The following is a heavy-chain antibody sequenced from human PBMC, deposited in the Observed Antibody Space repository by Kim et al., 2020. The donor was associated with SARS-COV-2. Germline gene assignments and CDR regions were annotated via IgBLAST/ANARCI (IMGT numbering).Heavy chain of an antibody. Sequence: SVKGRFTISRDNAKNSLYLQMNSLRPEDTAFYYCAKGPRFFIQSRHVPFEFWGPGTPVAVSS. CDR3: AKGPRFFIQSRHVPFEF. D-gene: IGHD3-3*01. V-gene: IGHV3-9*01. J-gene: IGHJ4*02.